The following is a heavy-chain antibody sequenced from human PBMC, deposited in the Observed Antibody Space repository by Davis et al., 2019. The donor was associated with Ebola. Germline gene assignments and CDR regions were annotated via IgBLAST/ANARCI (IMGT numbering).Heavy chain of an antibody. CDR2: ISAYNGNT. D-gene: IGHD1-26*01. V-gene: IGHV1-18*01. Sequence: ASVKVSCKASGGTFSSYGISWVRQAPGQGLEWMGWISAYNGNTNYAQKLQGRVTMTTDTSRSTAYMELRSLRSDDTAVYYCAREARATTRIYDSWGQGTLVTVSS. CDR3: AREARATTRIYDS. J-gene: IGHJ5*01. CDR1: GGTFSSYG.